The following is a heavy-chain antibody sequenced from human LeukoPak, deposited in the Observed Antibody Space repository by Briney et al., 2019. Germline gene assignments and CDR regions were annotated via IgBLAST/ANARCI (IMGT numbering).Heavy chain of an antibody. V-gene: IGHV3-66*01. CDR3: ARARGTGGYYFDY. CDR1: GFTVSSHY. D-gene: IGHD4-23*01. Sequence: GGSLRLSCAASGFTVSSHYMSWVRQAPGKGLEWVSVMYSAGNTFYADSVKGRFTISRDNSKNTLYLQMNSLRAEDTAVYYCARARGTGGYYFDYWGRGTLVTVSS. J-gene: IGHJ4*02. CDR2: MYSAGNT.